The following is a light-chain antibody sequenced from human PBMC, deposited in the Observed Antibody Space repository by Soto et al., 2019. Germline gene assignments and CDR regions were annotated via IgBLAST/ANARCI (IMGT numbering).Light chain of an antibody. J-gene: IGKJ1*01. V-gene: IGKV1-5*01. CDR2: DAS. CDR3: QQLNTYWT. CDR1: QSIDVW. Sequence: DIQVTQSPSTLSACVGDRVTITCRANQSIDVWLAWYQQKPGKAPKLLIYDASILESGVPSRFSGSGSGTEFTLTIRILQPDDFATYYCQQLNTYWTFGQGTRVEI.